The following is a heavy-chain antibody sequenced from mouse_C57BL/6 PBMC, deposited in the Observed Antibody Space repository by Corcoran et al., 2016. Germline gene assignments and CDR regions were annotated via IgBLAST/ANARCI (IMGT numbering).Heavy chain of an antibody. CDR2: INPNNGDT. CDR1: GYTFTDYY. CDR3: ASWNWDWFAY. D-gene: IGHD4-1*01. V-gene: IGHV1-26*01. J-gene: IGHJ3*01. Sequence: EVQLQQSGPDLVKPGDSVKLSCKDSGYTFTDYYMNWVKQSHCKGLEWIGDINPNNGDTSYKQKFKGKATLTRDKSSSTAYMELRSLTSADSAVYYCASWNWDWFAYWGQGTLVTVSA.